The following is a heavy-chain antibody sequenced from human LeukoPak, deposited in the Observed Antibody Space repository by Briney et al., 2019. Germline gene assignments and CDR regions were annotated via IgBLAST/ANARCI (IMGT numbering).Heavy chain of an antibody. CDR1: GGSINSYY. Sequence: SETLSLTCTVSGGSINSYYWSWIRQPPGKGLEWIGYLYYSVYLYYNGSTNYNPSLKSRVTISVDTSKNQFSLKLSSVTAADTAVYYCARHSPHMDFDYWGQGTLVTVSS. J-gene: IGHJ4*02. V-gene: IGHV4-59*08. CDR3: ARHSPHMDFDY. CDR2: LYYSVYLYYNGST. D-gene: IGHD2-21*01.